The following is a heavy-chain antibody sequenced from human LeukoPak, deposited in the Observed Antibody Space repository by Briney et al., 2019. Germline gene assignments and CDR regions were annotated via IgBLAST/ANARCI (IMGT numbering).Heavy chain of an antibody. CDR1: GYTFTSYY. Sequence: ASVKVSCKASGYTFTSYYMHWVRQAPGQGLEWMGRINPSGGSPTYAQKFQGRVIMTMDTSTSTVYLQLSSLKSEDTAMYYCARGYSKSEVGATDYWGQGTLVTVSS. V-gene: IGHV1-46*01. J-gene: IGHJ4*02. D-gene: IGHD1-26*01. CDR3: ARGYSKSEVGATDY. CDR2: INPSGGSP.